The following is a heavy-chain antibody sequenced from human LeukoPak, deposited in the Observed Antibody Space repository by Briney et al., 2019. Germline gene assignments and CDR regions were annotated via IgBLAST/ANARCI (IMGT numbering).Heavy chain of an antibody. J-gene: IGHJ4*02. CDR2: INSDGSST. CDR1: GFTFSSYW. Sequence: GGSLRLSCAASGFTFSSYWMHWVRQAPGKGLVWVSRINSDGSSTSYADSVKGRFTISRDNAKNSLYLQMNSLRAEDTAVYYCARGRPYYYDSSGSFDYWGQGTLVTVSS. D-gene: IGHD3-22*01. V-gene: IGHV3-74*01. CDR3: ARGRPYYYDSSGSFDY.